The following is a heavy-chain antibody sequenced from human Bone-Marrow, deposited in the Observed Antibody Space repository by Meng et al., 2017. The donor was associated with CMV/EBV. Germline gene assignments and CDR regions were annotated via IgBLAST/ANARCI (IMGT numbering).Heavy chain of an antibody. D-gene: IGHD3-22*01. CDR2: INPNSGDT. Sequence: ASVKVSCKASGYTFTGYYMNWVRQAPGQGLEWMGWINPNSGDTDYAQKFQGRCTMTRDTSISTAYMELSSLRSDDTAVYCCAAHHVTGDSNGYQDYCGQRTLAAASS. V-gene: IGHV1-2*02. J-gene: IGHJ4*02. CDR3: AAHHVTGDSNGYQDY. CDR1: GYTFTGYY.